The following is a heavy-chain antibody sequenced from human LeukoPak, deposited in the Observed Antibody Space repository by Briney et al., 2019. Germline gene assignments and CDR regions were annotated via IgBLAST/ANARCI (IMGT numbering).Heavy chain of an antibody. V-gene: IGHV3-23*01. Sequence: PGGSLRLSCAASGFTFSSYAMNWVRQAPGEGLEWVSTISGSGSSTYYADSVKGRFTISRDNSENTLYLQMNSLRAEDTAAFYCATVTGTRVIGAFGFWGQGTMVTVSS. J-gene: IGHJ3*01. CDR3: ATVTGTRVIGAFGF. D-gene: IGHD1/OR15-1a*01. CDR2: ISGSGSST. CDR1: GFTFSSYA.